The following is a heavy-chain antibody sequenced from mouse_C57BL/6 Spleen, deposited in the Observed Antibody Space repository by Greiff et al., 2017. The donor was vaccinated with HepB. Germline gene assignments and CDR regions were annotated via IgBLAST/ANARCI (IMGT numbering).Heavy chain of an antibody. D-gene: IGHD2-3*01. Sequence: QVQLQQPGTELVKPGASVKLSCKASGYTFTSYWMHWVKQRPGQGLEWIGNINPSNGGTNYKEKFKSKATLTVDKSSSTAYMQLSSLTSEDSAVYYCARERAAAIYDGYFAWFAYWGQGTLVTVSA. V-gene: IGHV1-53*01. J-gene: IGHJ3*01. CDR2: INPSNGGT. CDR1: GYTFTSYW. CDR3: ARERAAAIYDGYFAWFAY.